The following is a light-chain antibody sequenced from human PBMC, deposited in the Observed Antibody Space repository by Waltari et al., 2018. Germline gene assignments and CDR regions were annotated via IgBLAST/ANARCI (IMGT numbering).Light chain of an antibody. CDR2: DAS. CDR1: QSVSKY. Sequence: CRASQSVSKYLAWNQQKPGQAPRLLIYDASTRATGIPDRFSGSGWGTDFSLTISRLEPEDFAVYYCQKYETLPATFGQGTKVQMK. V-gene: IGKV3-20*01. J-gene: IGKJ1*01. CDR3: QKYETLPAT.